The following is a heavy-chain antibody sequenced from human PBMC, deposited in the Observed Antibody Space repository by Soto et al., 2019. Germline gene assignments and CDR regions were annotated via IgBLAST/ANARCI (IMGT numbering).Heavy chain of an antibody. CDR3: ARDRLGGVVVAATLRWFDP. Sequence: GGSLRLSCAASGFTFSSYWMSWVRQAPGKGLEWVANIKQDGSEKYYVDSVKGRFTISRDNAKNSLYLQMNSLRAEDTAVYYCARDRLGGVVVAATLRWFDPWGQGTLVTVSS. CDR1: GFTFSSYW. D-gene: IGHD2-15*01. J-gene: IGHJ5*02. V-gene: IGHV3-7*01. CDR2: IKQDGSEK.